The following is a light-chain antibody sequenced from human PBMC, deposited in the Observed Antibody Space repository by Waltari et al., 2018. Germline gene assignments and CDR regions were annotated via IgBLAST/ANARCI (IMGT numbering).Light chain of an antibody. CDR2: WAS. V-gene: IGKV4-1*01. J-gene: IGKJ2*01. Sequence: DIVMTQSPASLAVSLGEKATLSCKSTQTVLYSVNYNYLGWYQQKTGQPPKVLIKWASTREPGVPDRFVGSGSGTDLNLTINSLQAEDGAVYYCQQYFGTPVTFGQGTRLEIK. CDR1: QTVLYSVNYNY. CDR3: QQYFGTPVT.